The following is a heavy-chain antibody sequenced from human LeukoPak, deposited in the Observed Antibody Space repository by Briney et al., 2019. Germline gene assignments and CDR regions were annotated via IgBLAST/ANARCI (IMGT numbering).Heavy chain of an antibody. CDR2: ISYDGSGK. Sequence: GGSLRLSCTASVFTFSTYAVHWVRQAPGKGLEWVSGISYDGSGKYYIASVQGRFTISRDNSKNTLYLQMNSLRTEDTALYYFARECGSYSYLVDSWGQGTLVTVSS. D-gene: IGHD1-26*01. CDR1: VFTFSTYA. V-gene: IGHV3-30-3*01. J-gene: IGHJ4*02. CDR3: ARECGSYSYLVDS.